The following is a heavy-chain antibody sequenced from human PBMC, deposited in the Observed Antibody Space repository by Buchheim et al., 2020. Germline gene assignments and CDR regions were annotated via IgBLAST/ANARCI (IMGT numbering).Heavy chain of an antibody. CDR2: IYYSGRT. V-gene: IGHV4-39*01. CDR3: ARHDYYYYYMDV. Sequence: QLQLQESGPGLVKPSETLSLTCTVSGGSISSSSSYWGWIRQPPGKGLEWIGSIYYSGRTYYNPSLKSRVTISVDTSKNQFSLKLSAVTAEDTAVYYCARHDYYYYYMDVWGKGTT. J-gene: IGHJ6*03. CDR1: GGSISSSSSY.